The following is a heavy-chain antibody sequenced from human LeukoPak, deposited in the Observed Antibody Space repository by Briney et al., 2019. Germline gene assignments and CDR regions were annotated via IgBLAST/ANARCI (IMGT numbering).Heavy chain of an antibody. CDR2: IIPMPGIA. J-gene: IGHJ4*02. CDR3: ARSPMVRGVIDY. D-gene: IGHD3-10*01. V-gene: IGHV1-69*04. Sequence: SVKVSCKASGGTFSSYAISWVRQAPGQGLEWMGRIIPMPGIANYAQKFQGRVTITADKSTSTAYIELSSLRSEDTAVYYCARSPMVRGVIDYWGQGTLVTVSS. CDR1: GGTFSSYA.